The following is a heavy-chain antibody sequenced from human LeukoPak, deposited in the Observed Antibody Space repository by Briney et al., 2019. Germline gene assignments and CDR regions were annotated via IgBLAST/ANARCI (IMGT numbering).Heavy chain of an antibody. Sequence: PGRSLRLSCVASGFTFSNFALHCVRQAPGKGLEWVAVISSDGSNKFYADSVKGRFTISRDNPVDTVFLQMNSLRADDTAVYYCTRDDVLSGYVPYYYAMDVWGQGTTVTVSS. J-gene: IGHJ6*02. CDR3: TRDDVLSGYVPYYYAMDV. V-gene: IGHV3-30*04. D-gene: IGHD5-12*01. CDR2: ISSDGSNK. CDR1: GFTFSNFA.